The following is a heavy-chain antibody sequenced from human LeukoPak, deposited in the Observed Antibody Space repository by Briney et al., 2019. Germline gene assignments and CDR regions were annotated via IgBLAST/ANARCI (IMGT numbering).Heavy chain of an antibody. Sequence: KTSETLSLTCAVSGGSFSSSTYYWGWIRQPPGKGLECIGTIYYTGTTYYNPSLTSRVTISVVTSKNQFSLKLNSVTAADTAVYYCARGKEVITMLRGLKPGYYFDYWGQGTLVTVSS. J-gene: IGHJ4*02. D-gene: IGHD3-10*01. CDR3: ARGKEVITMLRGLKPGYYFDY. CDR1: GGSFSSSTYY. V-gene: IGHV4-39*07. CDR2: IYYTGTT.